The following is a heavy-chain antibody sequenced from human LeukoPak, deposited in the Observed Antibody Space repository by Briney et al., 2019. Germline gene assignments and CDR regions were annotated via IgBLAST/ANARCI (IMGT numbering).Heavy chain of an antibody. CDR1: GFTVSSNY. D-gene: IGHD6-19*01. V-gene: IGHV3-53*05. CDR3: AKNVIAVAGAGSRFDY. J-gene: IGHJ4*02. CDR2: IYSGGST. Sequence: PGGSLRLSCAASGFTVSSNYMNWVRQAPGKGLEWVSVIYSGGSTYYADSVKGRFTISRDNAKNSLYLQMNSLRAEDTALYYCAKNVIAVAGAGSRFDYWGQGTLVTVSS.